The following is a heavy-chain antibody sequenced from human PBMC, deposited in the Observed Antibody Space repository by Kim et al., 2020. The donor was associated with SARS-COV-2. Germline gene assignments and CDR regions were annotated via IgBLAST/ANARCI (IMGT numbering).Heavy chain of an antibody. CDR2: IVPIFGAT. V-gene: IGHV1-69*13. J-gene: IGHJ4*02. CDR1: GGTFNNYG. D-gene: IGHD3-3*01. CDR3: AGGPLGTVEWLLHSFDN. Sequence: SVKVSCKASGGTFNNYGVTWVRHAPGQRLEWMGGIVPIFGATKYAQKFRDRVTFSADESATTAYMDLSSLTSDDTAVYYCAGGPLGTVEWLLHSFDNWGPGTQLTVSS.